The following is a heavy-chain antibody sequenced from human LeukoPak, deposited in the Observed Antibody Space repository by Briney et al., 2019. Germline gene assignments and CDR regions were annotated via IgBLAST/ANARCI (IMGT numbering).Heavy chain of an antibody. V-gene: IGHV4-30-4*01. CDR1: GGSFSDYY. CDR2: IYYSGST. D-gene: IGHD4-17*01. J-gene: IGHJ4*02. CDR3: AYGDYYYFDY. Sequence: SETLSLTCAVYGGSFSDYYWSWIRQPPGKGLEWIGYIYYSGSTYYNPSLKSRVTISVDTSKNQFSLKLSSVTAADTAVYYCAYGDYYYFDYWGQGTLVTVSS.